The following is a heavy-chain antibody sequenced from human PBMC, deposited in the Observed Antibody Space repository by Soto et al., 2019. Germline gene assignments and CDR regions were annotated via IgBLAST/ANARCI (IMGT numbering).Heavy chain of an antibody. J-gene: IGHJ3*02. Sequence: ASVKVSCKASGYTFTSYDINWVRQATGQGLEWMGWMNPNSGNTGYAQKFQGRVTMTRNTSLSTAYMELSSLRSEDTAVYYCASCYGSGTNCYAFDIWGQGTMVTVSS. CDR3: ASCYGSGTNCYAFDI. CDR1: GYTFTSYD. D-gene: IGHD3-10*01. V-gene: IGHV1-8*01. CDR2: MNPNSGNT.